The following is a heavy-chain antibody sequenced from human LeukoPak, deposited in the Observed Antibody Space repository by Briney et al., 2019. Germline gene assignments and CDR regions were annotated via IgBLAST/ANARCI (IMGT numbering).Heavy chain of an antibody. D-gene: IGHD4-23*01. J-gene: IGHJ3*02. CDR2: IYYSGST. CDR3: AREVLSYYGGNSAAFDI. CDR1: GGSISSTTYY. Sequence: PSETLSLTCTVSGGSISSTTYYWGWIRQPPGKGLEWIAMIYYSGSTYYNPSLKSRVTISLDVSKNQFSLKLSSVTAADTAVYYCAREVLSYYGGNSAAFDIWGQGTMVTVSS. V-gene: IGHV4-39*07.